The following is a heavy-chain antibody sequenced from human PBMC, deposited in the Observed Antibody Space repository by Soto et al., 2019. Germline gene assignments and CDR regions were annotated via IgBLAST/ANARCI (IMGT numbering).Heavy chain of an antibody. V-gene: IGHV4-38-2*02. CDR2: IYHTGNT. J-gene: IGHJ6*02. CDR3: ARDHDASGSYHYSLDV. CDR1: DYSISSGYY. Sequence: LSVTCAVSDYSISSGYYWGWIRQPPGKGPLWIGSIYHTGNTYYHPSLRSRVTISVDTSKNQISLKLTSVTAADTAVYYCARDHDASGSYHYSLDVWGQGNTVTVSS. D-gene: IGHD3-22*01.